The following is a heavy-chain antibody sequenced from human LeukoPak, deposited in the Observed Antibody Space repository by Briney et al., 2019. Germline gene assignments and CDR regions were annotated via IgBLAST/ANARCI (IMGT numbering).Heavy chain of an antibody. D-gene: IGHD6-13*01. CDR1: GGSISSSSYY. J-gene: IGHJ5*02. V-gene: IGHV4-61*01. CDR2: VYYSGST. Sequence: SETLSLTCTVSGGSISSSSYYWSWIRQPPGKGLEWIGYVYYSGSTNYNPSLKSRVTISIDTSKNQFSLKLSAVTAADTAVYYCARHSSGSTWFRDPWGQGTLVTVSS. CDR3: ARHSSGSTWFRDP.